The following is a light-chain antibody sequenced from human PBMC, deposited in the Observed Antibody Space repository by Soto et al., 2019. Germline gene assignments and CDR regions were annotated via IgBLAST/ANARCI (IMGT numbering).Light chain of an antibody. J-gene: IGLJ3*02. V-gene: IGLV2-14*02. CDR1: SSDVGSNNV. CDR3: AAWDVSLSGV. Sequence: QSALTQPASVSGSPGQSITISCTATSSDVGSNNVVSWYQQHPGKAPQLMIYDGNKRPSGVSNRFSGSKSGTSASLAISGLRSEDEGDYYCAAWDVSLSGVFGGGTKVTVL. CDR2: DGN.